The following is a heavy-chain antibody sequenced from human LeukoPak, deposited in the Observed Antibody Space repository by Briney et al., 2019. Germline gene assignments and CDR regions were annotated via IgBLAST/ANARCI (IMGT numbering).Heavy chain of an antibody. J-gene: IGHJ4*02. CDR1: GFTFSSYA. D-gene: IGHD6-13*01. Sequence: PGGSLRLSCAASGFTFSSYAMRWVRQAPGKGLEWVAVISYDGSNKYYADSVKGRFTISRDNSKNTLYLQMNSLRAEDTAVYYCATLAIAAAGDFDYWGQGTLVTVSS. V-gene: IGHV3-30*04. CDR2: ISYDGSNK. CDR3: ATLAIAAAGDFDY.